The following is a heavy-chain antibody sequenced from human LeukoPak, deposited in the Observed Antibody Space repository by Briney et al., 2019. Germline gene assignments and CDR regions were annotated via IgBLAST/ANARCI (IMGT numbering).Heavy chain of an antibody. V-gene: IGHV1-2*02. J-gene: IGHJ4*02. Sequence: ASVKVSCKASGYTFTVYYMHWVRQAPGQGLEWMGWINPNSGGTNYAQKFQGRVTMTRDTSISTAYMELSRLRSDDTAVYYCARASAQLGYCSGGSCYEPYYFDYWGQGTLVTVSS. CDR3: ARASAQLGYCSGGSCYEPYYFDY. CDR2: INPNSGGT. D-gene: IGHD2-15*01. CDR1: GYTFTVYY.